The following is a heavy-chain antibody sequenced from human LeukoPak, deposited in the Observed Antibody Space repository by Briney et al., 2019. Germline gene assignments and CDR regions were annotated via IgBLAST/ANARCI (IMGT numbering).Heavy chain of an antibody. D-gene: IGHD1-26*01. J-gene: IGHJ3*02. V-gene: IGHV3-7*01. Sequence: GGSLRLSCAASGFTFTTYWMSWVRQAPGKGLEWVANINQGGSEKYYVDSVKGRFTISRDNAKNLLYLQMNSLRDEDTAAYYCARDSGLGAHIWGQGTMVTVSS. CDR2: INQGGSEK. CDR3: ARDSGLGAHI. CDR1: GFTFTTYW.